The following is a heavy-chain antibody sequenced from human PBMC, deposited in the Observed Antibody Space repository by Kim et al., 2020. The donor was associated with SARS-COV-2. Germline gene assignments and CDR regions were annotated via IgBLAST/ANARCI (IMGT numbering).Heavy chain of an antibody. CDR3: ARAHRPKRWYFDL. V-gene: IGHV3-64*02. J-gene: IGHJ2*01. Sequence: ADSVKGRVTSSRDNSRNTLYLQMGSLGAEDMAVYYCARAHRPKRWYFDLWGRGTLVTVSS.